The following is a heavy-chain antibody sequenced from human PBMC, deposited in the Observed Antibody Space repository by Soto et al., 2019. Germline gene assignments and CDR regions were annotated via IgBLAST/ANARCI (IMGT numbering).Heavy chain of an antibody. CDR1: GFTFSSYA. V-gene: IGHV3-23*01. Sequence: EVQVLEFGGGLVQPGGSLRLSCEASGFTFSSYAMSGVRQVPGQGLEWVSAISGSGSIPYYADSEKGRFTISRDTSKNTLYLEMNSLRAEDTALYYCATTASMTIRDGFDHWGQGTLVTVSS. CDR2: ISGSGSIP. J-gene: IGHJ4*02. D-gene: IGHD4-17*01. CDR3: ATTASMTIRDGFDH.